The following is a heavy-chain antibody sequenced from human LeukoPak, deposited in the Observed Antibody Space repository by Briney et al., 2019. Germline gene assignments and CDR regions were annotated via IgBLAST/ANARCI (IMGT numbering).Heavy chain of an antibody. J-gene: IGHJ4*02. D-gene: IGHD2-2*01. CDR1: GHTFTGYY. Sequence: GASVKVSCKASGHTFTGYYMHWVRQAPGQGLEWMGWINPNSGGTNYAQKFQGWVTTTRDTSISTAYMELSRLRSDDTAVYYCARTYCSSTSCEGYFDYWGQGTLVTVSS. CDR2: INPNSGGT. CDR3: ARTYCSSTSCEGYFDY. V-gene: IGHV1-2*04.